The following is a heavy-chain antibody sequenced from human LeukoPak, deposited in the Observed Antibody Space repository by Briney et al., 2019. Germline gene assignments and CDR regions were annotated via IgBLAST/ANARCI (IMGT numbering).Heavy chain of an antibody. J-gene: IGHJ4*02. D-gene: IGHD2-15*01. V-gene: IGHV3-23*01. CDR1: GFTFSAFA. Sequence: GGSLRLSCAASGFTFSAFAMTWVRQAPGKGLEWVSTITDDGYNTYSADSVKGRITFSRDNSKNTLSLQLRSLRSDDTAVYYCARDLGFVVVGATLDYWGQGTLVTVSS. CDR2: ITDDGYNT. CDR3: ARDLGFVVVGATLDY.